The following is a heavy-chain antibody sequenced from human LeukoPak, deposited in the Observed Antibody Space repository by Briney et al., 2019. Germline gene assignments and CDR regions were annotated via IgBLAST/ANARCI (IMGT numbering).Heavy chain of an antibody. CDR2: FDPEDGET. D-gene: IGHD6-6*01. CDR3: ATAGGSSSSYYYYMDV. CDR1: GYTLTELS. Sequence: ASVKVSCKVSGYTLTELSMHWVRQAPGKGLERMGGFDPEDGETIYAQKFQGRVTMTEDTSTDTAYMELSSLRSEDTAVYYCATAGGSSSSYYYYMDVWGKGTTVTVSS. V-gene: IGHV1-24*01. J-gene: IGHJ6*03.